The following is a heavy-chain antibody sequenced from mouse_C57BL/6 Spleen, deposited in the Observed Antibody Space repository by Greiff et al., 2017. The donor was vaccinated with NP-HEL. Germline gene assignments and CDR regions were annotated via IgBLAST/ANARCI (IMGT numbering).Heavy chain of an antibody. CDR2: INPSNGGT. V-gene: IGHV1-53*01. CDR1: GYTFTSYW. Sequence: QVQLKQPGTELVKPGASVKLSCKASGYTFTSYWMHWVKQRPGQGLEWIGNINPSNGGTNYNEKFKSKATLTVDKSSSTAYMQLSSLTSEDSAVYYCARSPIYYDSSYYAMDYWGQGTSVTVSS. CDR3: ARSPIYYDSSYYAMDY. J-gene: IGHJ4*01. D-gene: IGHD2-4*01.